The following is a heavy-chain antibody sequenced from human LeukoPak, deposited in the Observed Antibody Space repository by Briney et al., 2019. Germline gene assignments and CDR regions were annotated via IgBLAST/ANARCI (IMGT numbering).Heavy chain of an antibody. V-gene: IGHV3-48*01. Sequence: PGGSLRLSCAVSGFTFSSYSMNWVRQAPGKGLEWVSYISSGSNTIYYADSVKGRFTISRDSAKNSLYLQMNSLRTEGTAVFYCAKGSGGSGSFYNHFDCWGQGTLVTVSS. J-gene: IGHJ4*02. CDR1: GFTFSSYS. CDR3: AKGSGGSGSFYNHFDC. CDR2: ISSGSNTI. D-gene: IGHD3-10*01.